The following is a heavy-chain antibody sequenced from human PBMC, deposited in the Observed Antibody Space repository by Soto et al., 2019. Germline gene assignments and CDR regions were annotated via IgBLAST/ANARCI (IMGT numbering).Heavy chain of an antibody. D-gene: IGHD6-19*01. CDR3: ARADRAVAGLDY. CDR1: GGSFSSGGYY. J-gene: IGHJ4*02. V-gene: IGHV4-31*11. CDR2: IYYSATT. Sequence: QVQLQESGPGLVKPSQTLSLTCAVSGGSFSSGGYYWSWSRQHPGKGLEWIGYIYYSATTYYNPSPKSRVTISVDTSKNQFSLKLTSVTAADTAVYYCARADRAVAGLDYWGQGTLVTVSS.